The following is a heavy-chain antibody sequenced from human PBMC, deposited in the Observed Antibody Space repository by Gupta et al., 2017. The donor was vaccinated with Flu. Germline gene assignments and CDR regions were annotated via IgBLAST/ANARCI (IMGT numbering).Heavy chain of an antibody. J-gene: IGHJ5*02. CDR3: ARDAFGSGSS. D-gene: IGHD6-19*01. V-gene: IGHV3-7*01. Sequence: GLTFSGYWMDWVRQAPGKGLEWVANIKEDGSEKAYVDSVKGRFTVSRDNTKNSLYLQMNNLRAEDTAVYYCARDAFGSGSSWGQGTLITVSS. CDR2: IKEDGSEK. CDR1: GLTFSGYW.